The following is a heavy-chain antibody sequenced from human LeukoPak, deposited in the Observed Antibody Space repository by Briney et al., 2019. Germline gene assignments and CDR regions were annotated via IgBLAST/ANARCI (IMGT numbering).Heavy chain of an antibody. J-gene: IGHJ3*02. CDR1: GYSISTYW. D-gene: IGHD3-22*01. Sequence: GESLKISCKGSGYSISTYWIGWVRQMPGKGLEWMGIIYPGDSDTRYSPSFQGQVTISADKSISTAYLQWSSLKASDTAMYYCAKSPDSSGYWSAFDIWGQGTMVTVSS. CDR2: IYPGDSDT. V-gene: IGHV5-51*01. CDR3: AKSPDSSGYWSAFDI.